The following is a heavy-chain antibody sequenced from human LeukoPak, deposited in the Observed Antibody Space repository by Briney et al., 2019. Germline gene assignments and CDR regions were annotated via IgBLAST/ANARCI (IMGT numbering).Heavy chain of an antibody. Sequence: PGGSLRLSCAASGFIFDDYAMHWVRQAPGKGLEWVSGISWNSGSIGYADSVRGRFTISRDNSKNTLYLQMNSLRAEDTAVYYCAKSGNAGIAARHVTHPFDYWGQGTLVTVSS. V-gene: IGHV3-9*01. CDR1: GFIFDDYA. D-gene: IGHD6-6*01. CDR2: ISWNSGSI. CDR3: AKSGNAGIAARHVTHPFDY. J-gene: IGHJ4*02.